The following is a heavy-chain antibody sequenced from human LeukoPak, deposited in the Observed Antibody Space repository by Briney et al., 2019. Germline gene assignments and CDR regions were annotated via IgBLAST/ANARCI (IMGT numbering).Heavy chain of an antibody. CDR3: ATRFYDYVWGSYRLFDS. CDR2: ISSSSSYI. J-gene: IGHJ4*02. D-gene: IGHD3-16*02. CDR1: GFTFSSYS. V-gene: IGHV3-21*01. Sequence: PGGSLRLSCAASGFTFSSYSMSWVRQAPGKGLEWVSSISSSSSYIYYADSVKGRFTISRDNAKNSLYLQMNSLRAEDTAVYYCATRFYDYVWGSYRLFDSWGQGTLVTVSS.